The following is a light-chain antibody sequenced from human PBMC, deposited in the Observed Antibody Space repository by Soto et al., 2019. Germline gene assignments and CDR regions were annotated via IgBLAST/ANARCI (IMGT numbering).Light chain of an antibody. CDR1: QSVSIY. J-gene: IGKJ4*01. CDR2: DAS. Sequence: DIVLTQSPATLSLSPGERATLSCRASQSVSIYLAWYQQKPGQAPRLLIYDASNRATGIPARFSGSGSGTDFTLTISSLEPQDFAVYFCQHRSNWPPTFGRGTKVEIK. CDR3: QHRSNWPPT. V-gene: IGKV3-11*01.